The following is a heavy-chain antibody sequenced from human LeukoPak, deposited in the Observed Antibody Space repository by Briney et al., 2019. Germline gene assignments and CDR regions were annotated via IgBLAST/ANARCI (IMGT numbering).Heavy chain of an antibody. D-gene: IGHD2-8*01. CDR3: AKQSYARSLGE. Sequence: PGGSLRLSCAASGFTVSNDYMAWVRQDPGKGLEWISTTNSGGTSTYYAESVKGRFTISRDNSKNTLYLQMSSLRVEDTAVYYCAKQSYARSLGEGGPGTLVSVSS. V-gene: IGHV3-23*01. CDR2: TNSGGTST. J-gene: IGHJ4*02. CDR1: GFTVSNDY.